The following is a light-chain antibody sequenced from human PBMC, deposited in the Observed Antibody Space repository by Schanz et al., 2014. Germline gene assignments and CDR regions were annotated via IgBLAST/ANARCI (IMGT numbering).Light chain of an antibody. Sequence: EIVMTQSPGTLSVSPGERATLSCRASQSISSYLAWYQHRPGQAPRLLIYGASTRATGIPARFSGSGSGTEFTLTISSLQSEDFAVYYCQQYVSSRTFGQGTKVEIK. CDR3: QQYVSSRT. V-gene: IGKV3-15*01. CDR1: QSISSY. CDR2: GAS. J-gene: IGKJ1*01.